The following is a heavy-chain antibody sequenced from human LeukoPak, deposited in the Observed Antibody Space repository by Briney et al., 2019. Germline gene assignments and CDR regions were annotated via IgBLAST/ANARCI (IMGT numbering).Heavy chain of an antibody. CDR1: GFSFEEYS. CDR2: ISSDSSGI. CDR3: TRRGQGFDY. J-gene: IGHJ4*02. V-gene: IGHV3-9*01. Sequence: GGSLRLSCVVSGFSFEEYSMHWVRQTPGKALEWLAGISSDSSGIGSAESVKGRFIITRDNAKNSLYLQMNSLRGEDTALYFCTRRGQGFDYWGQGTLVTVSS. D-gene: IGHD3-10*01.